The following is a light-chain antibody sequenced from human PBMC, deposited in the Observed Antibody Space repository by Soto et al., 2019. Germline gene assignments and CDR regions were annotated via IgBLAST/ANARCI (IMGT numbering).Light chain of an antibody. V-gene: IGKV3D-20*02. Sequence: EIVLTQSPGTLSLSPGERATLSCRASQSLSSNYLAWYQQRPGQSPRLLVYGASSRATGIPDRFSGSGFGTDFTLTISSLEPEDFAVYYCQQRSNWPRLTFGGGTKVEIK. J-gene: IGKJ4*01. CDR2: GAS. CDR3: QQRSNWPRLT. CDR1: QSLSSNY.